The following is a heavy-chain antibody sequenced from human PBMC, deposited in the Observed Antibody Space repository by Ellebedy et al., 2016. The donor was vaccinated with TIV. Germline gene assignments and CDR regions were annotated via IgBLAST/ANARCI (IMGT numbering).Heavy chain of an antibody. Sequence: GESLKISCAASGFTFSSYAMHWVRQAPGKGLEWVALIWYDGSNKYYADSVKGRFTISRDNSKNTLYLQMNSLRAEDTAVYYCAKDREVGAPYYFDYWGQGTLVTVSS. CDR1: GFTFSSYA. CDR2: IWYDGSNK. V-gene: IGHV3-33*06. CDR3: AKDREVGAPYYFDY. D-gene: IGHD1-26*01. J-gene: IGHJ4*02.